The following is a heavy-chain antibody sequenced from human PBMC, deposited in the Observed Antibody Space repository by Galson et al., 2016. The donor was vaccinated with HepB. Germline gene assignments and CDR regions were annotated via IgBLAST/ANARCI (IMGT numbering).Heavy chain of an antibody. D-gene: IGHD1-14*01. J-gene: IGHJ4*02. CDR1: GFTFSRAW. CDR3: TIDEVRRSEIGALGK. V-gene: IGHV3-15*01. Sequence: SLRLSCATSGFTFSRAWMSWVRRTPGKGLEWVGLIKSETDGGTTEYPAPVKGRFTISRDDSENSVYLQMSSLRSEDSGVYYCTIDEVRRSEIGALGKWGRGTLVTVAS. CDR2: IKSETDGGTT.